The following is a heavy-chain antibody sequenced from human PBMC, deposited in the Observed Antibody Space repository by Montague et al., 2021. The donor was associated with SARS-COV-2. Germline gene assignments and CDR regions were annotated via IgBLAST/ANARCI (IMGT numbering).Heavy chain of an antibody. CDR2: INDSGST. J-gene: IGHJ6*03. CDR3: ARMRFFDWPPHYYMDV. CDR1: GGSFSGYY. Sequence: SETLSLTCGVFGGSFSGYYWSWIRQTPGMGLEWIGEINDSGSTSYNPSLKSRVTISVDTSKNQVSLKLSSVTAADTAVYYCARMRFFDWPPHYYMDVWGKGTTVTVSS. D-gene: IGHD3-9*01. V-gene: IGHV4-34*01.